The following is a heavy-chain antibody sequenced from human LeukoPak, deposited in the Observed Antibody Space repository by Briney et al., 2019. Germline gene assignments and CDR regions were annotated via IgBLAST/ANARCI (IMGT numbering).Heavy chain of an antibody. J-gene: IGHJ3*01. D-gene: IGHD6-6*01. CDR3: ARSSYSSSSSV. V-gene: IGHV3-7*03. CDR1: GFTFSGFW. Sequence: PGGSLRLSCAVSGFTFSGFWMSWSRQAPGKGLEWVASINSDGSEGYYGDVVKGRFTISRDNAKNSLYLQINSLRAEDTAVYYCARSSYSSSSSVWGQGTMVTVSS. CDR2: INSDGSEG.